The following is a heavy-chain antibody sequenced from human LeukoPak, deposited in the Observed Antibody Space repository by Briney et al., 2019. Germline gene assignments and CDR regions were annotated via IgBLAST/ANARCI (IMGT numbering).Heavy chain of an antibody. CDR1: GGTFSPYA. CDR2: INPIFGTT. CDR3: ARGGYSLFDI. V-gene: IGHV1-69*05. D-gene: IGHD5-18*01. J-gene: IGHJ3*02. Sequence: SVKVSCKASGGTFSPYAINWVRQAPGQGLEWMGGINPIFGTTNYAADFQGRVTISTDESTTTAYMEVSSLKSEDTAVYYCARGGYSLFDIWGQGTMVTVSA.